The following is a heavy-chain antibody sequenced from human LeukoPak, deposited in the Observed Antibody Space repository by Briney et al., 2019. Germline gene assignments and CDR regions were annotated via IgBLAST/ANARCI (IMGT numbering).Heavy chain of an antibody. V-gene: IGHV3-30*03. Sequence: GGSLRLPCAASGFTFSSYSMNWVRQAPGKGLEWVAVISYDGSNKYYADSVKGRFTISRDNSKNTLYLQMNSLRAEDTAVYYCARGYFDYWGQGTLVTVSS. CDR3: ARGYFDY. CDR1: GFTFSSYS. CDR2: ISYDGSNK. J-gene: IGHJ4*02.